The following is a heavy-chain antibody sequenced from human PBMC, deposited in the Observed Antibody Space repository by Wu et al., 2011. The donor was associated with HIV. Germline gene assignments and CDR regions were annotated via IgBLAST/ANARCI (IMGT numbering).Heavy chain of an antibody. CDR1: GGTFSSYA. J-gene: IGHJ6*03. Sequence: VKVSCKASGGTFSSYAVSWVRQAPGQRLEWMGGIIPFLVQQTTHRSSRAESRLPRNKSTSTAYMELSSLRSEDTAVYYCARESGGAVAARYGGYYYYMDVWGKGTTVTVSS. V-gene: IGHV1-69*06. D-gene: IGHD6-6*01. CDR2: IIPFLVQ. CDR3: ARESGGAVAARYGGYYYYMDV.